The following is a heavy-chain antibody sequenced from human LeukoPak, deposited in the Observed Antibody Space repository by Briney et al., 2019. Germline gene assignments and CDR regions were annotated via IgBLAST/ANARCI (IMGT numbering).Heavy chain of an antibody. CDR2: IWYDGSNK. D-gene: IGHD4-17*01. J-gene: IGHJ4*02. CDR3: ARDLDDYGDYRPLGDPFDY. Sequence: GGSLRLSCAASGFTFSSYAMSWVRQAPGKGLEWVAVIWYDGSNKYYADSVKGRFTISRDNSKNTLYLQMNSLRAEDTAVYYCARDLDDYGDYRPLGDPFDYWGQGTLVTVSS. CDR1: GFTFSSYA. V-gene: IGHV3-33*08.